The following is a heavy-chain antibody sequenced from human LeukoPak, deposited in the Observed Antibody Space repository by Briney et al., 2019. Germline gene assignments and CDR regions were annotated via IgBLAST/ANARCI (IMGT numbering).Heavy chain of an antibody. CDR1: GYTFTSYD. CDR3: ARGGYSSSFYYYYYMDV. J-gene: IGHJ6*03. Sequence: ASVKVSCKASGYTFTSYDINWVRQATGQGLEWMGWMNPNSGITGYAQKFQGRVTITRNTSISTAYMELSSLRSEDTAVYYCARGGYSSSFYYYYYMDVWGKGTTVTVSS. D-gene: IGHD6-13*01. CDR2: MNPNSGIT. V-gene: IGHV1-8*03.